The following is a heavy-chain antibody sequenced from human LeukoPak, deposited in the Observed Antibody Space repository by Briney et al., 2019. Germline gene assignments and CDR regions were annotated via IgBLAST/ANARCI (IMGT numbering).Heavy chain of an antibody. CDR3: ARGSKYQSIYDYMDV. CDR1: SGSISSGNYY. CDR2: IYTSGST. V-gene: IGHV4-61*02. Sequence: SQTLSLTCTVSSGSISSGNYYWSWIRQSAGKGLEWIGRIYTSGSTNYNPSLKSRVTMSVDTSNYQFSLKLNSVTAADTAVYYCARGSKYQSIYDYMDVWGKGITVTVSS. D-gene: IGHD4-11*01. J-gene: IGHJ6*03.